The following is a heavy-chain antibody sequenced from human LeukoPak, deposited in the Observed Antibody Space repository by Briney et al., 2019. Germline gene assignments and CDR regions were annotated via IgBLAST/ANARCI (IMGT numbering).Heavy chain of an antibody. CDR3: AKGPYDILTGFLRF. CDR2: ISGSGGST. CDR1: GFTYSRYA. V-gene: IGHV3-23*01. D-gene: IGHD3-9*01. J-gene: IGHJ4*02. Sequence: GGPLTLPCAASGFTYSRYAMRGPPDAPGKALEWVSAISGSGGSTYYADAVKGRFTISRDNSKNTLYLQMNSLRAEDTAVYYWAKGPYDILTGFLRFRGQGTLVTVSS.